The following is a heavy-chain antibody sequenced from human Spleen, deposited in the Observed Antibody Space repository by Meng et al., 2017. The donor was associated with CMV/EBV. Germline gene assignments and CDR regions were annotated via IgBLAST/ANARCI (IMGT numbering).Heavy chain of an antibody. CDR2: INAGNGNT. Sequence: ASGYTFTSYAMHWVRQAPGQRLEWMGWINAGNGNTKYSQKFQGRVTITRDTSASTAYMELSSLRSEDTAVYYCARDKYGGNSGELDYWGQGTLVPSPQ. J-gene: IGHJ4*02. D-gene: IGHD4-23*01. CDR3: ARDKYGGNSGELDY. CDR1: GYTFTSYA. V-gene: IGHV1-3*01.